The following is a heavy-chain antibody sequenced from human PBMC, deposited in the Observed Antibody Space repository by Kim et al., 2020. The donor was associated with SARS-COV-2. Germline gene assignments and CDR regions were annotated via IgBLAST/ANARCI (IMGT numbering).Heavy chain of an antibody. CDR3: AKESYGSGFDY. Sequence: GGSLRLSCAASGFTFSSYGMHWVRQAPGKGLEWVAVISYDGSNKYYADSVQGRFTISRDNSKNTLYLQMNSLRAEDTAVYYCAKESYGSGFDYWGQGTLV. D-gene: IGHD3-10*01. J-gene: IGHJ4*02. CDR1: GFTFSSYG. V-gene: IGHV3-30*18. CDR2: ISYDGSNK.